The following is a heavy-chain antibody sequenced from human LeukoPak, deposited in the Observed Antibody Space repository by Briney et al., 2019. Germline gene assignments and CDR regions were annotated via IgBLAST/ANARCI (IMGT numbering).Heavy chain of an antibody. CDR3: ARGYGSGFAY. CDR1: GGSFSGYY. J-gene: IGHJ4*02. Sequence: SETLSLTCAVYGGSFSGYYWSWIRQSPGKGLEWIGEINQSGSTNHNPSLKSRVTISVDTSKNQYSLKVSSVTAADTAVYYCARGYGSGFAYWGQGTLVTVSS. V-gene: IGHV4-34*01. D-gene: IGHD3-10*01. CDR2: INQSGST.